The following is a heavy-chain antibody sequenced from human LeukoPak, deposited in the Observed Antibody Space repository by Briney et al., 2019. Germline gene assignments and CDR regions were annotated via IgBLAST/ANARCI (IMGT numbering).Heavy chain of an antibody. D-gene: IGHD4-17*01. CDR1: DDSFISHY. CDR2: ISYSGST. Sequence: SETLSLTCAVSDDSFISHYWTWIRQPPGKGLEWIGYISYSGSTNYNPSLKSRVTISIDTSKHQFSLKLTSVTAEDTAVYYCARDLVTVTKGFDIWGQGTMVSVSS. V-gene: IGHV4-59*11. CDR3: ARDLVTVTKGFDI. J-gene: IGHJ3*02.